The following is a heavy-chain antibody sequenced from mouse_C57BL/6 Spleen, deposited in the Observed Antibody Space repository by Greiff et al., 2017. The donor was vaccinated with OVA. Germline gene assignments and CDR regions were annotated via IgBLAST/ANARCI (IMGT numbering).Heavy chain of an antibody. CDR1: GFSLTSYG. J-gene: IGHJ1*03. V-gene: IGHV2-5*01. CDR3: AKNGYDYDEYFDV. CDR2: IWRGGST. D-gene: IGHD2-4*01. Sequence: VQRVESGPGLVQPSQSLSITCTVSGFSLTSYGVHWVRQSPGKGLEWLGVIWRGGSTDYNAAFMSRLSITKDNSKSQVFFKMNSLQADDTAIYYCAKNGYDYDEYFDVWGTGTTVTVSS.